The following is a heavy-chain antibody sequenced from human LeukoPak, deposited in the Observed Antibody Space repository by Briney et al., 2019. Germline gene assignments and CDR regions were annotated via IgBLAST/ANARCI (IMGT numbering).Heavy chain of an antibody. Sequence: SVKVSCKASGGTFSSYAISWVRQAPGQGLEWMGGIIPIFGTANYAQKFQGRVTITADKSTSTAYMELSSLRSDDTAVYYCARGSGWYNEAGDYWGQGTLVTVSS. V-gene: IGHV1-69*06. J-gene: IGHJ4*02. CDR2: IIPIFGTA. D-gene: IGHD6-19*01. CDR3: ARGSGWYNEAGDY. CDR1: GGTFSSYA.